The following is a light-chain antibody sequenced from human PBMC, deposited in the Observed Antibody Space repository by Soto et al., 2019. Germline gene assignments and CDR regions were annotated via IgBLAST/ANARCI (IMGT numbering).Light chain of an antibody. CDR1: QSVSSS. J-gene: IGKJ5*01. Sequence: EIFLTQSPGTLSLSPWERATLSCRASQSVSSSLAWYQQKPGLAPTLLISDASSRASGVPDRFTGGGSGTDFTLTIRRLEPEDFAVYYCQHYADSPITFGQGTRLEIK. CDR3: QHYADSPIT. V-gene: IGKV3-20*01. CDR2: DAS.